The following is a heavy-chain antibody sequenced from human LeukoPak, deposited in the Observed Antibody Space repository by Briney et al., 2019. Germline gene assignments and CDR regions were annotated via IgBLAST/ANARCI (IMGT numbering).Heavy chain of an antibody. Sequence: GSVNVSCKASGYTFTGYFMHWVRRAPGQGLEWMGWINPNSGGTNYAQKFQGRVTMTRDTSISTAYMELSRLTSDDTAVYYCARDILTDDAFDIWGQETMDTVSS. CDR1: GYTFTGYF. J-gene: IGHJ3*02. CDR2: INPNSGGT. V-gene: IGHV1-2*02. D-gene: IGHD7-27*01. CDR3: ARDILTDDAFDI.